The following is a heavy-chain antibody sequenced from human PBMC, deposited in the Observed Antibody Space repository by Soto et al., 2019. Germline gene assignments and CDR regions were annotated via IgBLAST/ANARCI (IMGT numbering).Heavy chain of an antibody. D-gene: IGHD6-19*01. J-gene: IGHJ6*02. CDR2: TYYRSKWYN. CDR3: ARVEDGAGYYYYGMDV. Sequence: KQSQTLSLTCAISGDSVSSNSAAWNWIRQSPSRGLEWLGRTYYRSKWYNDYAVSVKSRITINPDTSKNQFSLQLNSVTPEDTAVYYCARVEDGAGYYYYGMDVWGQGTTVTVSS. V-gene: IGHV6-1*01. CDR1: GDSVSSNSAA.